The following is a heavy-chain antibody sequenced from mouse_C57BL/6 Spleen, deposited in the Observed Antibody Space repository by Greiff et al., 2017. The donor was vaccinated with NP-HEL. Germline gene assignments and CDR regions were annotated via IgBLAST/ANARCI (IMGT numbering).Heavy chain of an antibody. V-gene: IGHV6-3*01. Sequence: EVKVEESGGGLVQPGGSMKLSCVASGFTFSNYWMNWVRQSPEKGLEWVAQIRLKSDNYATHYAESVKGRFTISRDDSKSSVYLQMNNLRAEDTGIYYCTENYGSSWFAYWGQGTLVTVSA. J-gene: IGHJ3*01. CDR2: IRLKSDNYAT. D-gene: IGHD1-1*01. CDR1: GFTFSNYW. CDR3: TENYGSSWFAY.